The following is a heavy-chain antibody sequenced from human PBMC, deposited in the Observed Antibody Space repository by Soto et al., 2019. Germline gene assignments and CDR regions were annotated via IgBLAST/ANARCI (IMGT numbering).Heavy chain of an antibody. Sequence: EVQLVESGGGLVQPGGSLRLTCAASGFTFRDCWMGWVRQAPGKGLEWVAGIKEDGSETFYVDSVKGRFTISRDNAKSSLYLQMNSLRVEDTAVNYCVAPTSWMGHWGQGTVVTVSS. CDR3: VAPTSWMGH. CDR1: GFTFRDCW. D-gene: IGHD5-12*01. CDR2: IKEDGSET. V-gene: IGHV3-7*05. J-gene: IGHJ4*02.